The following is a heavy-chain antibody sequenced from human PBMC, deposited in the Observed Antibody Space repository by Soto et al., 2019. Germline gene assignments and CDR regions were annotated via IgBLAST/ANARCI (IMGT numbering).Heavy chain of an antibody. J-gene: IGHJ4*02. CDR3: AIDEPDDYGDYN. CDR2: ITGSGGST. CDR1: GLTFSTYT. D-gene: IGHD4-17*01. Sequence: EVQLLESGGALVQPGGSLRLPCAASGLTFSTYTMTWVRQAPGKGLRWVSTITGSGGSTYYADSVKGRFAISRDNSKNTLHLQMNSLRAEDTALYYCAIDEPDDYGDYNWGQGTLVTVSS. V-gene: IGHV3-23*01.